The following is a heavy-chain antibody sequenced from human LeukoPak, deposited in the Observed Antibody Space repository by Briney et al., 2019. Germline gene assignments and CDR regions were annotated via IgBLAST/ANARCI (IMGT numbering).Heavy chain of an antibody. J-gene: IGHJ5*02. Sequence: SETLSLTCTVSGRSISTTDFYWGWIRQPPGKGLEWIGSISYSGATYYNPSLKSRLTVSADTSKKEVSLRLNSVTAADTAVYYCASLPRYDFWAWGQGNLVIVSS. CDR2: ISYSGAT. CDR3: ASLPRYDFWA. V-gene: IGHV4-39*01. CDR1: GRSISTTDFY. D-gene: IGHD3-3*01.